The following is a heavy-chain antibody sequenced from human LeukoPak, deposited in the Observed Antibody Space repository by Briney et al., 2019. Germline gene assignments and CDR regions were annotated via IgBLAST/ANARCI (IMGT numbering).Heavy chain of an antibody. D-gene: IGHD3-3*01. CDR2: INPNSGGT. CDR1: GYTFTGYY. CDR3: ARDLSSTYDFWSGYYTGEVDC. J-gene: IGHJ4*02. V-gene: IGHV1-2*06. Sequence: ASVKVSCKASGYTFTGYYMHWVRQAPGQGLEWMGRINPNSGGTNYAQKFQGRVTMTRDTSISTAYMELSRLRSDDTAVYYCARDLSSTYDFWSGYYTGEVDCWGQGTLVTVSS.